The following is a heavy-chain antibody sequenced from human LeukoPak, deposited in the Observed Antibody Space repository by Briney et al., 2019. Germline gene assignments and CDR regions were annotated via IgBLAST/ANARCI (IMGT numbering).Heavy chain of an antibody. CDR1: GYSISSGYY. J-gene: IGHJ3*02. CDR2: IYHSGST. D-gene: IGHD2-21*02. CDR3: ARVLVGLRFQRAFDI. V-gene: IGHV4-38-2*02. Sequence: SETLSLTCTVSGYSISSGYYWGWIRQPPGKGLEWIGSIYHSGSTYYNPSLKSRVTISVDTSKNQFSLKLSSVTAADTAVYYCARVLVGLRFQRAFDIWGQGTVVTVSS.